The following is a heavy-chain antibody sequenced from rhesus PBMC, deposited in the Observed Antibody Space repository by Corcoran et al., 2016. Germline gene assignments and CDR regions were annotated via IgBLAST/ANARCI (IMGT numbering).Heavy chain of an antibody. CDR1: GGSTSESYF. CDR3: ASPFERGRFEV. V-gene: IGHV4S9*01. CDR2: ICANSVTT. Sequence: QVRLQESGPGLVKSSETLSLTTAVSGGSTSESYFWNWSRQPPGKGLEWIGNICANSVTTYNPSLKSRVTISKDTSNNQFFLKVTSVTAADTAVYYCASPFERGRFEVWGAGILVTVSS. J-gene: IGHJ5-1*01. D-gene: IGHD3-34*01.